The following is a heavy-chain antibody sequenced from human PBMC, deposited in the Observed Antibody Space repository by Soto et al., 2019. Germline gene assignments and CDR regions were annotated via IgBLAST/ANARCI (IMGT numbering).Heavy chain of an antibody. J-gene: IGHJ4*02. Sequence: SETLSLTCAVYGGSFSGYYWSWIRQPPGKGLEWIGEINHSGSTNYNPSLKSRVTISVDTSKNQFSLKLSSVTAADTAVYYCARGGTRYYGSGSYHYFDYWGQGTLVTVSS. V-gene: IGHV4-34*01. CDR2: INHSGST. D-gene: IGHD3-10*01. CDR3: ARGGTRYYGSGSYHYFDY. CDR1: GGSFSGYY.